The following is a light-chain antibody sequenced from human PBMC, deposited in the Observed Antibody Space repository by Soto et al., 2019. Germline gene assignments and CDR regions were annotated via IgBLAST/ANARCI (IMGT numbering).Light chain of an antibody. J-gene: IGLJ1*01. CDR3: SSYAGSNNYV. Sequence: QSALTQPPSASASPGQSVTISCTGTSSDVGDYDYVSWYQLHPGKAPKLMIYEVSKRPSGIPDRFSGSKSGNTASLTVSGLQAEDEADYYCSSYAGSNNYVFGTGTKVTVL. CDR2: EVS. CDR1: SSDVGDYDY. V-gene: IGLV2-8*01.